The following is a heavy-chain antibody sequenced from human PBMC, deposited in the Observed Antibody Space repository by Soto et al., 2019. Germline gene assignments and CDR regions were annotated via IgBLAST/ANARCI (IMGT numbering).Heavy chain of an antibody. D-gene: IGHD1-26*01. Sequence: EVQLVESGGGLVKPGGSLRLSCAASGFTFSNAWMNWVRQAPGKGLEWFGRIKSKNDGGTTDYAVPVKGRFTISRDDSKNTLYLQMNSLKTEDTAVYYCISGIVGATPVDYWGQGTLVTVSS. CDR3: ISGIVGATPVDY. J-gene: IGHJ4*02. V-gene: IGHV3-15*07. CDR2: IKSKNDGGTT. CDR1: GFTFSNAW.